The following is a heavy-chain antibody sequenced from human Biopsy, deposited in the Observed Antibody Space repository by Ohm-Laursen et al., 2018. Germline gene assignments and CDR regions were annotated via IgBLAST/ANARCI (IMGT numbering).Heavy chain of an antibody. V-gene: IGHV4-39*01. D-gene: IGHD3-16*01. Sequence: SGTLSLTCTVSGGSISTGSNYWAWIRQPPGKGLEWIGSVFHRGTTYYSPSLKSPVTISVNTSKNQLSLKVTSMTAADTAAYYCARYDGNGPFAFDSWGQGTLVTVSS. CDR2: VFHRGTT. J-gene: IGHJ4*02. CDR3: ARYDGNGPFAFDS. CDR1: GGSISTGSNY.